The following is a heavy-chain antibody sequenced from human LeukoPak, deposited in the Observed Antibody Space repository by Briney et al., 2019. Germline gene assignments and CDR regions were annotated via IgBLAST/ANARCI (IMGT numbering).Heavy chain of an antibody. J-gene: IGHJ5*02. CDR1: GGTFSSYA. CDR3: ARVRFGELSWFDP. CDR2: ISAYNGKT. V-gene: IGHV1-18*01. Sequence: ASVKVSCKASGGTFSSYAISWVRQAPGLGLEWMGWISAYNGKTNYTQKVQGRVTMTTDTFTSTAYMELRSLRSDDTAVYYCARVRFGELSWFDPWGQGTLVTVSS. D-gene: IGHD3-10*01.